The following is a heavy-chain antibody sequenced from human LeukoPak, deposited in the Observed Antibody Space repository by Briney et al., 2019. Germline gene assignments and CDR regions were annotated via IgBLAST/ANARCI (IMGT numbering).Heavy chain of an antibody. CDR2: INPNSGDT. CDR3: ASLVGPTHLDAFNS. J-gene: IGHJ3*02. D-gene: IGHD1-26*01. Sequence: ASVKVSCKASGYTFTGYHLHWVRQAPGQGLEWMGWINPNSGDTTYAQKFQGRVTMTRDTSITTADLEVITLTSDDTAVYYCASLVGPTHLDAFNSWGQGTMVTVSS. V-gene: IGHV1-2*02. CDR1: GYTFTGYH.